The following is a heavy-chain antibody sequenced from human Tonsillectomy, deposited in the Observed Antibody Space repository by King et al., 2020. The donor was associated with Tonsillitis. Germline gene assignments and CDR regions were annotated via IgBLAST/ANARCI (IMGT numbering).Heavy chain of an antibody. Sequence: VQLVESGGGLVRPGGSLRLSCAASGFTFSSFDMTWVRQAPGKGLEWVSSISIGSDFTYYAASVRGRFTISRDDAKDSLYLQLNSLGAADTAVYYFARSLPLLRTYGHDHWGQGTLVTVSS. V-gene: IGHV3-21*03. CDR3: ARSLPLLRTYGHDH. D-gene: IGHD3-10*01. J-gene: IGHJ4*02. CDR2: ISIGSDFT. CDR1: GFTFSSFD.